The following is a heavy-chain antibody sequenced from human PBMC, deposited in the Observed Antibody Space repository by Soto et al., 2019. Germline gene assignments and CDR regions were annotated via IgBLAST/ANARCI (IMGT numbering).Heavy chain of an antibody. Sequence: EVQLLESGGGLVQPGGSLRLSCAASGFTFSSYAMSWVRQAPGKGLAWVSAISGGSESTYFADSVKGRFSISRDNSRNTLFLQMNSLRAEDTALYYRAKAFDYYYGGSGGHSDYWGQGTLVAVSS. CDR1: GFTFSSYA. CDR2: ISGGSEST. V-gene: IGHV3-23*01. J-gene: IGHJ4*02. D-gene: IGHD2-21*02. CDR3: AKAFDYYYGGSGGHSDY.